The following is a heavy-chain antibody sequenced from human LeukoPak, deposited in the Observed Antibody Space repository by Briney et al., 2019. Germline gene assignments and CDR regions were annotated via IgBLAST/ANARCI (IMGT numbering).Heavy chain of an antibody. CDR2: IYYSGST. CDR3: AARPLYYYGSGIDY. CDR1: GGSIGSSSYY. Sequence: SETLSLTCTVSGGSIGSSSYYWGWIRQPPGKGLEWIGYIYYSGSTNYNPSLKSRVTISVDTSKNQFSLKLSSVTAADTAVYYCAARPLYYYGSGIDYWGQGTLVTVSS. D-gene: IGHD3-10*01. V-gene: IGHV4-61*05. J-gene: IGHJ4*02.